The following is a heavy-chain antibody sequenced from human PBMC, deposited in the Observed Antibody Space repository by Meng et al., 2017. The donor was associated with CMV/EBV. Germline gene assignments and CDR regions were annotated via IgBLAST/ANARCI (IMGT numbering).Heavy chain of an antibody. V-gene: IGHV3-30*04. CDR2: IAYDGSNK. D-gene: IGHD2-21*01. J-gene: IGHJ4*02. CDR3: AKDLGLAGPDYFDR. CDR1: GFTFSSYA. Sequence: GESLKISCAASGFTFSSYAMHWVRQAPGKGLEWLVIIAYDGSNKYYADSVKGRFTISRDNFRNTLFLQMDSLRSEDTAVYYCAKDLGLAGPDYFDRWGQGSLVTVSS.